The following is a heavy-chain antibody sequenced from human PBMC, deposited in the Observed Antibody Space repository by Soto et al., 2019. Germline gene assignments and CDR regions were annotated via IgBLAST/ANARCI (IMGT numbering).Heavy chain of an antibody. J-gene: IGHJ4*02. D-gene: IGHD3-9*01. V-gene: IGHV3-23*01. Sequence: EVQLLEYGGHLVQPGGALRLTCAASGFSLSTYTMNWVRQAPGKGLEWLSGIFGSSGKTFYADSVKGRFTISKDNSKTMLFLQMDSLTAEDTSVYYGAKDRQPDGIWTFDYWGQGTLVTVSS. CDR1: GFSLSTYT. CDR2: IFGSSGKT. CDR3: AKDRQPDGIWTFDY.